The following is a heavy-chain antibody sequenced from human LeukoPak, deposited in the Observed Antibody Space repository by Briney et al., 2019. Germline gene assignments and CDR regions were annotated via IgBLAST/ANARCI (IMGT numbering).Heavy chain of an antibody. D-gene: IGHD3-22*01. CDR1: GFTFNNAW. CDR3: TTAPVVIIDY. Sequence: GGSLRLSCAASGFTFNNAWMTWVRQAPGKGLEWVGRIKSKTDGGTTDYAAPVKGRFTISRDDSENTLYLHMNSLKTEDTAVYYCTTAPVVIIDYWGQGTLVTVSS. J-gene: IGHJ4*02. CDR2: IKSKTDGGTT. V-gene: IGHV3-15*01.